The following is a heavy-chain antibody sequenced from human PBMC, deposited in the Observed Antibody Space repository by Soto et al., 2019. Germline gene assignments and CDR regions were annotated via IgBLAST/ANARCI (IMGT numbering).Heavy chain of an antibody. CDR2: ISGSGGST. V-gene: IGHV3-23*01. CDR1: GFTFSSYA. J-gene: IGHJ4*02. CDR3: AKSNLRLVVLYYFDY. D-gene: IGHD3-22*01. Sequence: GSLRLSCAASGFTFSSYAMSWVRQAPGKGLEWVSAISGSGGSTYYADSVKGRFTISRDNSKNTLYLQMNSLRAEDTAVYYCAKSNLRLVVLYYFDYWGQGTLVTVSS.